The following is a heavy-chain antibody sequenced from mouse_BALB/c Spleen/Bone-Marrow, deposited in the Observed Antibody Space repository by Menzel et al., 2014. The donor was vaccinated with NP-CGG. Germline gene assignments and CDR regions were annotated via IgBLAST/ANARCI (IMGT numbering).Heavy chain of an antibody. CDR3: ARDGSSYYAMDY. J-gene: IGHJ4*01. CDR2: ISSGGST. V-gene: IGHV5-6-5*01. Sequence: EVQLVESGGGLVKPGGSLKLSCAASGFTFSSYAMSWVRQTPEKRLEWVASISSGGSTYYPDSVKGRFTISRDNARNILYLQMSSLGSEDTAMYYCARDGSSYYAMDYWGQGTSVTVSS. D-gene: IGHD1-1*01. CDR1: GFTFSSYA.